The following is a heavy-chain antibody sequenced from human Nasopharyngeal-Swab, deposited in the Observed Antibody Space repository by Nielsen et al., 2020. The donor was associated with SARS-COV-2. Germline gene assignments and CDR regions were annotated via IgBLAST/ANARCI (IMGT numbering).Heavy chain of an antibody. Sequence: GGSLRLSCAASGFTFSSYGMHWVRQAPGKGLEWVAVIWYDGSNKYYADSVKGRLTISRDNSKNTLYLQMNSLRAEDTAVYYCARRWSIAARPGWYFDLWGRGTLVTVSS. J-gene: IGHJ2*01. CDR3: ARRWSIAARPGWYFDL. CDR2: IWYDGSNK. CDR1: GFTFSSYG. D-gene: IGHD6-6*01. V-gene: IGHV3-33*01.